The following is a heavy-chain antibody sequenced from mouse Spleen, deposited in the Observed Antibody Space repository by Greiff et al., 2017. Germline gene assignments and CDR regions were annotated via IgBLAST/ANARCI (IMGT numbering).Heavy chain of an antibody. V-gene: IGHV1S137*01. CDR2: ISTYYGDA. D-gene: IGHD4-1*01. Sequence: QVHVKQSGAELVRPGVSVKISCKGSGYTFTDYAMHWVKQSHAKSLEWIGVISTYYGDASYNQKFKGKATMTVDKSSSTAYMELARLTSEDSAIYYCARHWDYFDYWGQGTTLTVSS. CDR3: ARHWDYFDY. J-gene: IGHJ2*01. CDR1: GYTFTDYA.